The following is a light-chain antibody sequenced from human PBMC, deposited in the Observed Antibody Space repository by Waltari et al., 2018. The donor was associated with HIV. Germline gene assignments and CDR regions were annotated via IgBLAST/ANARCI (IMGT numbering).Light chain of an antibody. CDR3: YFAADNKAI. CDR1: ELAKKY. V-gene: IGLV3-27*01. J-gene: IGLJ2*01. Sequence: SYELTQPSSVSVSPGQTARITCSGDELAKKYARWFQQKPGPAPVLVIYRDSERPSGIPERFSGSSSGTTVTLSISGAQVEDEADYYCYFAADNKAIFGGGTRLTVL. CDR2: RDS.